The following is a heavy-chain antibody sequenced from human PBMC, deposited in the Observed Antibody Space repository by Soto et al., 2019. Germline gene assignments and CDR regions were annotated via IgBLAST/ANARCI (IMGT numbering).Heavy chain of an antibody. CDR3: TKDRLCSSASCYMDY. CDR2: ISGSGATT. J-gene: IGHJ4*02. V-gene: IGHV3-23*01. Sequence: GGSLRLSCAASGFTVSSNYMSWVRQAPGKGLEWVSVISGSGATTYYADSVKGRFAISRDNSKNTLYLQMSSLRAEDTAVYYCTKDRLCSSASCYMDYWGQGTLVTVSS. CDR1: GFTVSSNY. D-gene: IGHD2-2*02.